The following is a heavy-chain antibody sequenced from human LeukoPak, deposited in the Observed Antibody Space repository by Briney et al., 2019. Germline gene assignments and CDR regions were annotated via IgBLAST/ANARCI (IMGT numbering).Heavy chain of an antibody. CDR2: IYYSGST. CDR3: ARGKDYYDTSGYPTFHY. V-gene: IGHV4-34*11. Sequence: SETLSLTCAVYGGSFSGYYWSWIRQPPGKGLEWIGYIYYSGSTNHNPSLKSRVTISVDTSKNQLSLKLTSVLAADTAVYYCARGKDYYDTSGYPTFHYWGQGTLVTVSS. J-gene: IGHJ4*02. D-gene: IGHD3-22*01. CDR1: GGSFSGYY.